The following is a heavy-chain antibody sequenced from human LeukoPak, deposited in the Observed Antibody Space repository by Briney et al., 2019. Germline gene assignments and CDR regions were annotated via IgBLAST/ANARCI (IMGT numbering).Heavy chain of an antibody. CDR3: ARYTMTLDY. D-gene: IGHD3-22*01. CDR1: GYTFTSYD. CDR2: MNPNSGNT. J-gene: IGHJ4*02. V-gene: IGHV1-8*02. Sequence: ASVKVSCKASGYTFTSYDINWVRQATGRGLEWMGWMNPNSGNTGYAQKLQGRVTMTTDTSTSTAYMELRSLRSDDTAVYYCARYTMTLDYWGQGTLVTVSS.